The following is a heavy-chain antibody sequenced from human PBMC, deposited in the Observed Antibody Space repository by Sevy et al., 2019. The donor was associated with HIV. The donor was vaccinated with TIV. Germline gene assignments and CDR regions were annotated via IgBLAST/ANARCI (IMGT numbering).Heavy chain of an antibody. J-gene: IGHJ3*02. CDR2: IYYSGST. CDR1: GGTVSSGSYY. CDR3: ARDDPVMTPFDN. D-gene: IGHD3-22*01. Sequence: SETLSLTCTVSGGTVSSGSYYWSWIRQPPGKGLEWIGYIYYSGSTNYNPSLKSRVTISLDTSKDHLSLKMTSVTTADTAVYYCARDDPVMTPFDNWGQGTMVTVSS. V-gene: IGHV4-61*03.